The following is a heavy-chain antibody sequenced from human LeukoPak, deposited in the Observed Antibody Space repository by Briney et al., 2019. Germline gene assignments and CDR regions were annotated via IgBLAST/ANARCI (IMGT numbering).Heavy chain of an antibody. J-gene: IGHJ3*02. D-gene: IGHD2-15*01. CDR1: GYTFISYY. CDR3: ARGFQVAATPTLESDAFDI. CDR2: IIPIFATA. V-gene: IGHV1-69*06. Sequence: GASVKVSCKASGYTFISYYMHWVRQAPGQGLEWMGGIIPIFATANYAQKFQGRVTITADKSTSTAYMELSSLRSEDTAVYYCARGFQVAATPTLESDAFDIWGQGTMVSVSS.